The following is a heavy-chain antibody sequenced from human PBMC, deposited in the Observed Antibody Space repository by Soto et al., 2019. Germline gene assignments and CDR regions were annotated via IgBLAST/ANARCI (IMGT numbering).Heavy chain of an antibody. D-gene: IGHD6-6*01. V-gene: IGHV4-4*07. CDR2: IYTSGST. Sequence: ETLSLTWTAAGGSISSYYWGWIRQPAGKGLEWIGRIYTSGSTNYNPSLKRRVTMSVDTSKNQFSLKLSSVTAADTAVYYCARQRLVASWFDPWGQGTLVTVSS. J-gene: IGHJ5*02. CDR3: ARQRLVASWFDP. CDR1: GGSISSYY.